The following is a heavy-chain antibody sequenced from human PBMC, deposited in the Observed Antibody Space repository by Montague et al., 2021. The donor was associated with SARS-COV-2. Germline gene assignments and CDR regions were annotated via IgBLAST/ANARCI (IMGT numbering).Heavy chain of an antibody. CDR2: LFYTGSA. D-gene: IGHD2-2*01. J-gene: IGHJ1*01. CDR3: ARVVKYLGVD. V-gene: IGHV4-61*01. Sequence: SETLSLTCTVSGDSVGSGTYFWAWIRQPPGKGLEWIGCLFYTGSAYYNPSLMSRVTKSVDTSNNQFSLNLTSMSAADTAVYYCARVVKYLGVDWGRGILVTVSS. CDR1: GDSVGSGTYF.